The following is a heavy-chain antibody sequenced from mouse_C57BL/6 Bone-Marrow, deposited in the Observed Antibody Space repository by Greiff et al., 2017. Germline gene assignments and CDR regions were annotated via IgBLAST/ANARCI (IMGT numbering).Heavy chain of an antibody. CDR1: GFTFSSYA. J-gene: IGHJ2*01. D-gene: IGHD1-1*01. CDR3: ARDDYYYGRNFDY. Sequence: EVKLVESGGGLVKPGGSLKLSCAASGFTFSSYAMSWVRQTPEKRLEWVATISDGGSYTYYPDNVKGRFTISRDNAKNNLYLQMSHLKSEDTAMYYCARDDYYYGRNFDYWGQGTTLTVSS. V-gene: IGHV5-4*01. CDR2: ISDGGSYT.